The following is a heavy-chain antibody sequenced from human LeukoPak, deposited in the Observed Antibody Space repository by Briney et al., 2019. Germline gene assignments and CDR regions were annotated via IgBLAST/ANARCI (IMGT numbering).Heavy chain of an antibody. J-gene: IGHJ4*02. Sequence: GGSLRLSCAASGFTVSSTYMAWVRQAPGKGLEWVSFMYSEDNKYYADSVKGRFTISRDNSKNKLYLQMNTLRADDTAVYYCARGVLGIIPIDYWGQGTLVTVSS. CDR1: GFTVSSTY. V-gene: IGHV3-53*01. CDR2: MYSEDNK. D-gene: IGHD3-10*02. CDR3: ARGVLGIIPIDY.